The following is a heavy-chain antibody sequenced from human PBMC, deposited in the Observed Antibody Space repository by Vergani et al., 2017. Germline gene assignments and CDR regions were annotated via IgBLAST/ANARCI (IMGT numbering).Heavy chain of an antibody. V-gene: IGHV4-31*03. D-gene: IGHD2-21*01. J-gene: IGHJ4*02. CDR3: ARENVVIARIFDF. Sequence: QVQLQESGPGLVKPSQTLSLTCTVSGDSLSSSDHYWSWIRQRSDKGLEWVGHIFRSGTTYYNPSLKCRLIMSVDTSKNQFSLKLTSVTAADTAMYYCARENVVIARIFDFWSQGTLVTVSS. CDR2: IFRSGTT. CDR1: GDSLSSSDHY.